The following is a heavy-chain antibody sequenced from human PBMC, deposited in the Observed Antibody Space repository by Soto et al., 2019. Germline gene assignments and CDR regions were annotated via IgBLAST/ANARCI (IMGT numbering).Heavy chain of an antibody. CDR1: GGSFSGYY. Sequence: QVQLQQWGAGLLKPSETLSLTCAVYGGSFSGYYWSWIRQPPGKGLEWIGEINHSGSTNYNPSLKSRVTISVDTSKNQFSLKLSSVTAADTAVYYCARYCSSTSCSKGMDVWGQGTTVTVSS. CDR2: INHSGST. CDR3: ARYCSSTSCSKGMDV. J-gene: IGHJ6*02. D-gene: IGHD2-2*01. V-gene: IGHV4-34*01.